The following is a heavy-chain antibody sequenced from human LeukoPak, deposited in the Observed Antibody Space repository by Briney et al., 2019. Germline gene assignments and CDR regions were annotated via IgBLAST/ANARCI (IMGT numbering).Heavy chain of an antibody. J-gene: IGHJ6*03. CDR2: IYYTGTT. Sequence: ASETLSLTCTVSGGSVTDYYWSWIRQSPGKGLEWIGYIYYTGTTYYNPSLKSRVTISLDTSKNQFSLRLTSVTAADTAVYYCARGSSSWLDYYIDVWAKGTTVTVSS. D-gene: IGHD6-13*01. V-gene: IGHV4-59*02. CDR1: GGSVTDYY. CDR3: ARGSSSWLDYYIDV.